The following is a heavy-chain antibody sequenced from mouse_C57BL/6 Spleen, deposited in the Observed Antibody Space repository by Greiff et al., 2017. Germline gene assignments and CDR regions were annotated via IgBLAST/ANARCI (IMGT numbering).Heavy chain of an antibody. CDR3: ARGGGYLDV. J-gene: IGHJ1*03. CDR2: IYPGSGNT. V-gene: IGHV1-55*01. Sequence: QVQLQQPGAELVKPGASVKMSCKASGYTFTSYWITWVKQRPGQGLEWIGDIYPGSGNTNYNQKFKNKATLTVDTSSSTAYLQLSSLTSEDSAVYYCARGGGYLDVWGTGTTVTVSS. CDR1: GYTFTSYW.